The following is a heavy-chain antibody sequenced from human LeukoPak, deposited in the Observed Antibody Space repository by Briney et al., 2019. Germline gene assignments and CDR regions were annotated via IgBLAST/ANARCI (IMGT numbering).Heavy chain of an antibody. D-gene: IGHD2-2*01. CDR2: IYYSGST. J-gene: IGHJ4*02. Sequence: PSETLSLTCTVSGGSISSYYWSWNRQPPGKGLEWIGYIYYSGSTNYNPSLKSRVTISVDTSKNQFSLKLSSVTAADTAVYYCAGSIVVVPRLDYWGQGTLVTVSS. CDR1: GGSISSYY. CDR3: AGSIVVVPRLDY. V-gene: IGHV4-59*01.